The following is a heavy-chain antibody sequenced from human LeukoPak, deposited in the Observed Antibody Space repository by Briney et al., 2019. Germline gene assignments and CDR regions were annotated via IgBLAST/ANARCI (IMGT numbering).Heavy chain of an antibody. CDR1: GYTFTGYY. J-gene: IGHJ4*02. CDR2: IIPNLGMA. CDR3: ARDLVCTMNCKDS. Sequence: SVKVSCKASGYTFTGYYMHWVRQAPGQGLEWMGRIIPNLGMALYAQKFKGRVTITADKSPSTAYMELSSLTSEDTAVYFCARDLVCTMNCKDSWGQGTLVTVSS. D-gene: IGHD3/OR15-3a*01. V-gene: IGHV1-69*04.